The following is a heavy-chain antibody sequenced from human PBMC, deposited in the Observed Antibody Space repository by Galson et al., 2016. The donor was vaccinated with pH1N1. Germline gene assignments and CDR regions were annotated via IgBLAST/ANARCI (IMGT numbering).Heavy chain of an antibody. CDR1: GFTFGTHA. V-gene: IGHV3-23*01. CDR3: ASWAEGSQPFFHD. D-gene: IGHD6-13*01. Sequence: SLRLSCAASGFTFGTHAMTWVRQAPGKGLQWVAVISGRGGSREYADSVKGRFTISRDNSKNTLYLHMNSLRVEDTAVYYCASWAEGSQPFFHDWGQGTLVSVAS. CDR2: ISGRGGSR. J-gene: IGHJ4*02.